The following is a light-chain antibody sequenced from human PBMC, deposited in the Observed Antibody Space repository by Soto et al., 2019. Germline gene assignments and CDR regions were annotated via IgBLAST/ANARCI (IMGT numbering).Light chain of an antibody. Sequence: DIQMTQSPSTLSASVGDRVTITCRASQSISQWLAWYQQKPGEAPKVLIYKTSSLQSGVPSRFSGSGSGTEFTLTISSLQPDDRAPYYCQQYNGYPYTFGRGTKLEI. J-gene: IGKJ2*01. CDR2: KTS. CDR3: QQYNGYPYT. CDR1: QSISQW. V-gene: IGKV1-5*03.